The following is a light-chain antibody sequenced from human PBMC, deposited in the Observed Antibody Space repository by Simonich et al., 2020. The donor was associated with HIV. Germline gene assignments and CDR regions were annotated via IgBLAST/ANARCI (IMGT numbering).Light chain of an antibody. CDR2: EGS. CDR1: ISDVGSYNL. CDR3: CSYAGSSTLV. Sequence: QSALTQPASVSGSPGQSITISCTGTISDVGSYNLVSWYQKHPVKAPKLIIFEGSKRPSGVSNRFSGSKSGNTASLTISGLQAEDEADYYCCSYAGSSTLVFGGGTKLTVL. V-gene: IGLV2-23*01. J-gene: IGLJ2*01.